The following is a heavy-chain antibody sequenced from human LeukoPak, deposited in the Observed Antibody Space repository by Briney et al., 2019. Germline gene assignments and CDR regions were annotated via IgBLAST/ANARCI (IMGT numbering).Heavy chain of an antibody. V-gene: IGHV1-2*02. Sequence: ASVKVSCKASGYTFTGHYMHWVRQAPGQRLEWMGWINPNSGGTNYAQNFQGRVTMTRDTSISTAYMELSRLRSDDTAVDYCARVLSYYDSSGSYGMDVWGQGTTVTVSS. D-gene: IGHD3-22*01. CDR2: INPNSGGT. CDR3: ARVLSYYDSSGSYGMDV. J-gene: IGHJ6*02. CDR1: GYTFTGHY.